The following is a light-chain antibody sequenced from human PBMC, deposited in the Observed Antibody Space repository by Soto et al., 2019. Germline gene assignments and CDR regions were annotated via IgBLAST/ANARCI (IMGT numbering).Light chain of an antibody. CDR2: DAS. CDR1: QSVSSY. Sequence: EIVLTQSPATLSLSPGERATLSSRASQSVSSYLAWYQQKPGQAPRLLIYDASNRATGIPARFSGSGSGTDFTLTISSLEPEDFAVYYCQQRSNWPTFRGGTKVEIK. J-gene: IGKJ4*01. CDR3: QQRSNWPT. V-gene: IGKV3-11*01.